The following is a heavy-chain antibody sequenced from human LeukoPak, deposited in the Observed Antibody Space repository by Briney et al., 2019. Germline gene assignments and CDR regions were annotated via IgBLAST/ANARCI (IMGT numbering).Heavy chain of an antibody. Sequence: GGSLRLSCAASGFTFDDYAMHWVRQAPGKGLEWVSGISWNSGSIGYADSVKGRFTISRDNAKNSLYLQMNSLRAEDTAVYYCASSSYSSSSSVWGQGTMVTVSS. J-gene: IGHJ3*01. CDR3: ASSSYSSSSSV. V-gene: IGHV3-9*01. CDR1: GFTFDDYA. CDR2: ISWNSGSI. D-gene: IGHD6-6*01.